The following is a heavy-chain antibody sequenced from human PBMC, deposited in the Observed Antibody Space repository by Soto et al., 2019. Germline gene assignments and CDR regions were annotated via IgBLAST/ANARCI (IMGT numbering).Heavy chain of an antibody. J-gene: IGHJ4*02. D-gene: IGHD3-10*01. CDR2: IKSKTDGGTT. CDR3: TTKISYGSFNFDY. CDR1: GFTFSNAW. V-gene: IGHV3-15*07. Sequence: GGSLRLSCAASGFTFSNAWMNWVRQAPGKGLEWVGRIKSKTDGGTTDYAEPVKGRFTISRDDSKNTLYLQMNSLKTEDTAVYYCTTKISYGSFNFDYWGQGTLVTVSS.